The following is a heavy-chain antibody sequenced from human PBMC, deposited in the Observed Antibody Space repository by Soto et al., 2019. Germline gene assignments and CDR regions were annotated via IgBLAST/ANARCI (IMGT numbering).Heavy chain of an antibody. CDR3: ARSSNPAMFDY. V-gene: IGHV1-46*01. CDR2: INPSGGST. J-gene: IGHJ4*02. Sequence: GASVKVSCKASGYTFTSYYMHWVRQAPGQGLEWMGIINPSGGSTSYAQKFQGRVTMTRDTSTSTVCMELSSLISEDTSLYYCARSSNPAMFDYWCQGTLVTVSS. CDR1: GYTFTSYY. D-gene: IGHD5-18*01.